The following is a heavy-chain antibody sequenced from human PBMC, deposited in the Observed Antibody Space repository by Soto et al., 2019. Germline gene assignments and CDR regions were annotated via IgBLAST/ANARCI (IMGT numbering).Heavy chain of an antibody. CDR3: ARGAQIAKFPADCSSTSCSGLTGAFDI. V-gene: IGHV1-18*01. CDR1: GYTFSNYG. J-gene: IGHJ3*02. D-gene: IGHD2-2*01. Sequence: ASVKVSCKASGYTFSNYGVSWVRQAPGQGLEWMGWISSYNHKTNYAVSVKSRITINPDTSKNQFSLQLNSVTPEDTAVYYCARGAQIAKFPADCSSTSCSGLTGAFDIWGQGTMVTVAS. CDR2: ISSYNHKT.